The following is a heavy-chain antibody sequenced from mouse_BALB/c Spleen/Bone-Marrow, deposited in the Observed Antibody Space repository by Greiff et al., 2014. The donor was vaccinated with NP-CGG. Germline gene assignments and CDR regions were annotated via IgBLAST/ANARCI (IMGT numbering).Heavy chain of an antibody. D-gene: IGHD2-4*01. V-gene: IGHV5-6*02. CDR2: INSGGRYA. CDR1: GFTFSNYG. J-gene: IGHJ2*01. Sequence: EVKLMESGRDLVKPGGSLKLSCAASGFTFSNYGMSWVRQTPDKRLEWVATINSGGRYAFYPDSVKGRSTISRDNAKNTLYLQMSSLKSEDTAMYYCARRSDYDYFDYWGQGTTLTVSS. CDR3: ARRSDYDYFDY.